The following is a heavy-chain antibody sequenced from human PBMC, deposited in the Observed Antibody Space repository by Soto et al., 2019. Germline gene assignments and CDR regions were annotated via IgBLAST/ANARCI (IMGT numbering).Heavy chain of an antibody. Sequence: SETLSLTCTVSAASFSKYYWTWIRQPPGKGLEWIGYIYFNGNTNYNPSLKRRVTISVDTSKKQISLNLTSVTDADTAVYHCARGRLYFSENSGFYYRGPLDYWGQGSLVTVS. J-gene: IGHJ4*02. CDR1: AASFSKYY. CDR2: IYFNGNT. D-gene: IGHD3-22*01. CDR3: ARGRLYFSENSGFYYRGPLDY. V-gene: IGHV4-59*13.